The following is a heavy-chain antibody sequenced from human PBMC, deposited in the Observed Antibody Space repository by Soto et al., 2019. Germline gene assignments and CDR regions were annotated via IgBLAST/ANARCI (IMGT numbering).Heavy chain of an antibody. V-gene: IGHV3-15*01. D-gene: IGHD2-8*02. CDR3: ATEECTGGGCDVRNAFDS. CDR2: IKSKSHGGTT. CDR1: GFTFTNAW. J-gene: IGHJ3*02. Sequence: EVQLVESGGGLVKPGVSLRLSCAASGFTFTNAWMSWVRRAPGKGLEWVGHIKSKSHGGTTDYAAPVKGRFTIARDDSKNTLYLQMDSLKTEDTAVYYCATEECTGGGCDVRNAFDSWGQGAMVTVSS.